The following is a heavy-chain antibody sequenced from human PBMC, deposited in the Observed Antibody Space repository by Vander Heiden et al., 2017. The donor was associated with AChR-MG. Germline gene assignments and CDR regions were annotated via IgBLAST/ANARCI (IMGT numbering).Heavy chain of an antibody. CDR2: IKSKTDGGTT. J-gene: IGHJ4*02. Sequence: EVQLVESGGGLVQPGGSLSLSCAASGFTSSNAWMSWVRQAPGKGLEWVGRIKSKTDGGTTDYAAPVKGRFTISRDDSKNTLYLQMNSLKTEDTAVYYCTTAGYWPYYFDYWGQGTLVTVSS. CDR3: TTAGYWPYYFDY. V-gene: IGHV3-15*01. D-gene: IGHD2-15*01. CDR1: GFTSSNAW.